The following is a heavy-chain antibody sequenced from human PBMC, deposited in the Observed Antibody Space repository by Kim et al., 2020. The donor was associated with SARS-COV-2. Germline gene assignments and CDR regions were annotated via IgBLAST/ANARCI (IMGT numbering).Heavy chain of an antibody. J-gene: IGHJ4*02. Sequence: ASVKVSCKASGYTFTSYGISWVRQAPGQGLEWMGWISAYNGNTNYAQKLQGRVTMTTDTSTSTAYMELRSLRSDDTAVYYCARVGETKPTDPRGPVDYWGQGTLVTVSS. V-gene: IGHV1-18*01. CDR2: ISAYNGNT. CDR3: ARVGETKPTDPRGPVDY. CDR1: GYTFTSYG. D-gene: IGHD3-16*01.